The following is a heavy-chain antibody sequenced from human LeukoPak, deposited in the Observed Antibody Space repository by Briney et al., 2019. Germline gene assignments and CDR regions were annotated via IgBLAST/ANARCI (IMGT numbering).Heavy chain of an antibody. V-gene: IGHV3-33*01. J-gene: IGHJ6*02. CDR3: ARDYGDYVVGPLYGMDV. CDR1: GFTFSSYG. Sequence: GGSLRLSCAASGFTFSSYGMHWVRQAPGKGLEWVAVIWYDGSNKYYADSVKGRFTISRDNSKNTLYLQMNSLRAEDTAVYYCARDYGDYVVGPLYGMDVWGQGTTVTVSS. D-gene: IGHD4-17*01. CDR2: IWYDGSNK.